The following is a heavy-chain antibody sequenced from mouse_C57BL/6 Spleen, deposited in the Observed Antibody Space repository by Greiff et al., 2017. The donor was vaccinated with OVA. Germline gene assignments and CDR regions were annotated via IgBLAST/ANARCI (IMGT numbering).Heavy chain of an antibody. V-gene: IGHV5-4*01. CDR2: ISDGGSYT. D-gene: IGHD1-1*01. CDR3: ARDREYGSSSYWYFDV. CDR1: GFTFSSYA. Sequence: DVKLVESGGGLVKPGGSLKLSCAASGFTFSSYAMSWVRQTPEKRLEWVATISDGGSYTYYPDNVKGRFTISRDNAKNNLYLQMSQLTSEDTAMYYGARDREYGSSSYWYFDVWGTGTTVTVSS. J-gene: IGHJ1*03.